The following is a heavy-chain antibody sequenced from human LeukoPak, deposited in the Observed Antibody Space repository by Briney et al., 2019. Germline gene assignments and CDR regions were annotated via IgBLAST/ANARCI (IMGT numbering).Heavy chain of an antibody. J-gene: IGHJ4*02. CDR3: ARTSGDDSSGYYSSFDY. CDR2: INAGNGHT. D-gene: IGHD3-22*01. CDR1: GYTFSNYA. Sequence: ASVKVSCKASGYTFSNYAIHWVRQAPGQRFEWMGWINAGNGHTKYSQNFQGRVTITRDSSASTAYMELSSLTSEDTAVYYCARTSGDDSSGYYSSFDYWGQGTLVTVSS. V-gene: IGHV1-3*01.